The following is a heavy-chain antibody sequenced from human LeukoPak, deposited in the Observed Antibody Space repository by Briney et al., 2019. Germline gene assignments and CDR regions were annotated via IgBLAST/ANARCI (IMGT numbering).Heavy chain of an antibody. V-gene: IGHV3-23*01. CDR1: GFTFSSYG. Sequence: GGSLRLSCAASGFTFSSYGMSWVRQAPGKGLEWVSAISGSGGSTYYADPVKGRFTISRDNSKNTLYLQMNSLRAEDTAVYYCARDRLHYGEYEKTFDYWGQGTLVTVSS. CDR3: ARDRLHYGEYEKTFDY. CDR2: ISGSGGST. J-gene: IGHJ4*02. D-gene: IGHD4-17*01.